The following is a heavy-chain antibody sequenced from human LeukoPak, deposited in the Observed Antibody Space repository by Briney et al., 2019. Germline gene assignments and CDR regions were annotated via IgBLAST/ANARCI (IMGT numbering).Heavy chain of an antibody. CDR1: GFTFSSYA. CDR2: ISGSGGST. D-gene: IGHD2-2*01. CDR3: TSEGKYCSSTSCYMLHDY. V-gene: IGHV3-23*01. Sequence: PGGSLRLSCAASGFTFSSYARSWVRQAPGKGLEWVSAISGSGGSTYYADSVKGRFTISRDNSKNTLYLQMNSLRAEDTAVYYCTSEGKYCSSTSCYMLHDYWGQGALVTVSS. J-gene: IGHJ4*02.